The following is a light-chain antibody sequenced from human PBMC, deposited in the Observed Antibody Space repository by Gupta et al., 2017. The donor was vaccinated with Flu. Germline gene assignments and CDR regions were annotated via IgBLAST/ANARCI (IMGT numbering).Light chain of an antibody. CDR1: QSISSY. J-gene: IGKJ3*01. CDR2: AAS. CDR3: QQSYSTPFT. V-gene: IGKV1-39*01. Sequence: PTSLSASVGDRVTITCRASQSISSYLNWYQKKPGKAPKLLIYAASSLQSGVPSRFSGSESGTDFTLTISSLQPEDFATYYCQQSYSTPFTLGPGTKVDIK.